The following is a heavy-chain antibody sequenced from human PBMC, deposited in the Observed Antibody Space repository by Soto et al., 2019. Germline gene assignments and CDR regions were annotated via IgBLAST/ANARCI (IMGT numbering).Heavy chain of an antibody. CDR1: GFTFSDHG. V-gene: IGHV3-23*01. CDR2: ISGSVGST. Sequence: SGGSLRLSCAASGFTFSDHGMHWVRQAPGKGLEWVSSISGSVGSTFYADSVKGRFTISRDNSMNTLYLQMNSLRAEDTAVYYCAKDRTIASRHFDSWGQGALVTVSS. J-gene: IGHJ4*02. D-gene: IGHD6-6*01. CDR3: AKDRTIASRHFDS.